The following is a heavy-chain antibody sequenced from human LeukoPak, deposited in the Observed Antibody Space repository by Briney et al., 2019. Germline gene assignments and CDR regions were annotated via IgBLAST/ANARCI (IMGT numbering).Heavy chain of an antibody. CDR2: IYYSGST. J-gene: IGHJ6*02. Sequence: SETLSLTCTVSGGSISSYYWSWIRQPPGKGLEWIGYIYYSGSTNYNPSLKSRVTISVDTSKNQFSLKLSSVTAADTAVYYCARLSRDGYNSQYYYYGMDVWGQGTTVTVSS. D-gene: IGHD5-24*01. CDR1: GGSISSYY. CDR3: ARLSRDGYNSQYYYYGMDV. V-gene: IGHV4-59*08.